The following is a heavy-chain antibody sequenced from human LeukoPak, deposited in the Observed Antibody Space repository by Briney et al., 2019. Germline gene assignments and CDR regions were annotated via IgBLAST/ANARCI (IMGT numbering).Heavy chain of an antibody. D-gene: IGHD4-17*01. V-gene: IGHV4-39*07. J-gene: IGHJ4*02. CDR3: ARDSGDLLDY. CDR2: IYYSGST. CDR1: GGSISSSSYY. Sequence: SETLSLTCTVSGGSISSSSYYWGWIRQPPGKGLEWIGSIYYSGSTYYNPSLKSRVTISVDTSKNQFSLKLSSVTAADTAVYYCARDSGDLLDYWGQGTLVTVSS.